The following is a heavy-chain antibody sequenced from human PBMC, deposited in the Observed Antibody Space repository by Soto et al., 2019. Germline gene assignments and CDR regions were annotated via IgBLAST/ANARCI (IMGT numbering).Heavy chain of an antibody. CDR3: AKDLTRQLAYWLDP. Sequence: DSWRVYCEGAGFWVSAYYLEWLRQAPRQGLEWMGWINAHSGGTEYAQKFQGRVTLTRDTSIATAYLTLTSLTSDDTALYYCAKDLTRQLAYWLDPWGQGTHVNLSS. D-gene: IGHD6-6*01. J-gene: IGHJ5*02. CDR2: INAHSGGT. V-gene: IGHV1-2*02. CDR1: GFWVSAYY.